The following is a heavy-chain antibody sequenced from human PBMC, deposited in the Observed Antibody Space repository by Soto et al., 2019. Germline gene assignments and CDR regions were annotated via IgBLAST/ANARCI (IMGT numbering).Heavy chain of an antibody. Sequence: EMQLLQSGGGPVRSGGSLRLSCVASGFTLNNYRMTWVRQGPGKGLEWVASIYSRPNYIHYTESVKGRFIISRDNAKNSVYLQMNSLRVEDAAVYYCGREKEDEGSSSLRVYYGVDVWGQGTTVTVSS. CDR2: IYSRPNYI. J-gene: IGHJ6*02. D-gene: IGHD6-6*01. CDR1: GFTLNNYR. V-gene: IGHV3-21*06. CDR3: GREKEDEGSSSLRVYYGVDV.